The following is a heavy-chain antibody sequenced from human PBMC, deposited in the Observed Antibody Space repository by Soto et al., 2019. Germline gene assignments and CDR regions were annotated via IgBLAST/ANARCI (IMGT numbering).Heavy chain of an antibody. V-gene: IGHV1-2*04. J-gene: IGHJ6*02. CDR1: GYTFTGYY. CDR2: INPNSGGT. D-gene: IGHD1-7*01. CDR3: ARGIRGTTPNAASNGYGMDV. Sequence: QVQLVQSGAEVKKPGASVKVSCKASGYTFTGYYMHWVRQAPGQGLEWMGWINPNSGGTNYAQKFQGWVTMTRDTSISTAYMDLSRLRSDDTAVYYCARGIRGTTPNAASNGYGMDVWGQGTTVTVSS.